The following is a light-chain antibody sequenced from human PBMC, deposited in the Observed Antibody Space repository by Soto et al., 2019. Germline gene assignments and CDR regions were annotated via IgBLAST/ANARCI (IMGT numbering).Light chain of an antibody. CDR1: TSDVGGYNY. Sequence: QSALTQPHSVSGSPGQSVTISCTGTTSDVGGYNYVSWYQQHPGKAPKLLIYDVSQRPSGVPNRFSGSKSDNTASLTISGLQAEDEADYYCCSYAGDYTSVFGGGTKVTVL. CDR2: DVS. V-gene: IGLV2-11*01. J-gene: IGLJ3*02. CDR3: CSYAGDYTSV.